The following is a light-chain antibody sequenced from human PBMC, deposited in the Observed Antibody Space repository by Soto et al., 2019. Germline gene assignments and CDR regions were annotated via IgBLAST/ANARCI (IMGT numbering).Light chain of an antibody. CDR1: QSVSSY. CDR3: QQRGSLPIT. V-gene: IGKV3-11*01. Sequence: EIVLTQSPATLSLSPGESATLSCRASQSVSSYLAWYQQKPGQAPRLLIYEASTRATGIPARFSGSGSGTDFTLTISSLEPEDFAVYYCQQRGSLPITFGQGARLEIK. J-gene: IGKJ5*01. CDR2: EAS.